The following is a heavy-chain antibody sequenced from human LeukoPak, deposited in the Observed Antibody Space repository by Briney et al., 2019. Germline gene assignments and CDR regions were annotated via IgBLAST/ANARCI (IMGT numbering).Heavy chain of an antibody. J-gene: IGHJ4*02. D-gene: IGHD4-11*01. V-gene: IGHV1-69*04. Sequence: ASVKVSCKASGYTFINYYIHWVRQAPGQGLEWMGRIIPILGIANYAQKFQGRVTITADKSTSTAYMELSSLRSEDTAVYYCASDNQITVTTIPFDYWGQGTLVTVSS. CDR2: IIPILGIA. CDR1: GYTFINYY. CDR3: ASDNQITVTTIPFDY.